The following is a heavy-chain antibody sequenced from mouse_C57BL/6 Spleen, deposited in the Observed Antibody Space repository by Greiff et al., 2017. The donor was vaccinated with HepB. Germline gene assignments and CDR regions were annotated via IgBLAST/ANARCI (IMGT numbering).Heavy chain of an antibody. Sequence: QVQLQQSGPELVKPGASVKISCKASGYAFSSSWMNWVKQRPGKGLEWIGRIYPGDGDTNYNGKFKGKATLTADKSSSTAYMQLSSLTSEDSAVYFCANWEVTTVVATDYYAMDYWGQGTSVTVSS. CDR2: IYPGDGDT. D-gene: IGHD1-1*01. J-gene: IGHJ4*01. V-gene: IGHV1-82*01. CDR3: ANWEVTTVVATDYYAMDY. CDR1: GYAFSSSW.